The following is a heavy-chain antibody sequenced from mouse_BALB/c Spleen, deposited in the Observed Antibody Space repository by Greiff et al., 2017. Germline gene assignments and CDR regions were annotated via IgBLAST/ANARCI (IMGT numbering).Heavy chain of an antibody. CDR2: ISSGGST. V-gene: IGHV5-6-5*01. D-gene: IGHD2-3*01. CDR1: GFTFSSYA. Sequence: EVMLVESGGGLVKPGGSLKLSCAASGFTFSSYAMSWVRQTPEKRLEWVASISSGGSTYYPDSVKGRFTISRDNARNILYLQMSSLRSEDTAMYYCARVDGYSYFDYWGQGTTLTVSS. J-gene: IGHJ2*01. CDR3: ARVDGYSYFDY.